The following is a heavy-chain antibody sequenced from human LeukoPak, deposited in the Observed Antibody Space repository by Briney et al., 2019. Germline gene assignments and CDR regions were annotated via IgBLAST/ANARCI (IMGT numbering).Heavy chain of an antibody. CDR1: GGSFSGYY. CDR3: ARVASPRVRGNYGSWYYYYYMDV. J-gene: IGHJ6*03. Sequence: SETLSLTCAVYGGSFSGYYWSWIRQPPGKGLEWIGEINHSGSTNYNPSLKSRVTISVDTSKNQFSLKLSSVTAADTAVYYCARVASPRVRGNYGSWYYYYYMDVWGKGTTVTVSS. D-gene: IGHD3-10*01. V-gene: IGHV4-34*01. CDR2: INHSGST.